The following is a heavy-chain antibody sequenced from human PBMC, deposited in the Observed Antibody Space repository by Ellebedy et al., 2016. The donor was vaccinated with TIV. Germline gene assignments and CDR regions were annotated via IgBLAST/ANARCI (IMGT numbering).Heavy chain of an antibody. J-gene: IGHJ4*02. Sequence: ASVKVSXKASGGTFSSYAISWVRQAPGQGLEWMGWISAYNGNTNYAQKLQGRVTMTTDTSTSTAYMELRSLRSDDTAVYYCARDRWSRMATGTVDYWGQGTLVTVSS. CDR1: GGTFSSYA. CDR3: ARDRWSRMATGTVDY. CDR2: ISAYNGNT. V-gene: IGHV1-18*01. D-gene: IGHD5-24*01.